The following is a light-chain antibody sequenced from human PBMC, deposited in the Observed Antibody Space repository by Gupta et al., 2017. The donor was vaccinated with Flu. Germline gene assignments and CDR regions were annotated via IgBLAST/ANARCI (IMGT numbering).Light chain of an antibody. V-gene: IGLV6-57*01. Sequence: NFMLTQPHSVSESPEKTVTISCTRSSGSIASNYVQWYQQRPGSSPTTVIYEDNQRPSGVPDRFSGSIDSSSNSASLTISGLKTEDEADYYCQSYDSSNRGVFGGGTKLTVL. CDR3: QSYDSSNRGV. CDR2: EDN. J-gene: IGLJ3*02. CDR1: SGSIASNY.